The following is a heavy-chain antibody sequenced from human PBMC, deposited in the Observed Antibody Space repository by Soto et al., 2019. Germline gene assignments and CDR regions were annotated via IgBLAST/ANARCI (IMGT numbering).Heavy chain of an antibody. Sequence: SETLSLTCAVSGGSISSGGYSWSWIRQPPGKGLEWIGYIYHSGSTYYNPSLKSRVTISVDRSKNQFSLKLSSVTAAGTAVYYCARGGNRRYYDSSGYYPNFFDYWGQGTLVTVSS. D-gene: IGHD3-22*01. CDR1: GGSISSGGYS. J-gene: IGHJ4*02. V-gene: IGHV4-30-2*01. CDR2: IYHSGST. CDR3: ARGGNRRYYDSSGYYPNFFDY.